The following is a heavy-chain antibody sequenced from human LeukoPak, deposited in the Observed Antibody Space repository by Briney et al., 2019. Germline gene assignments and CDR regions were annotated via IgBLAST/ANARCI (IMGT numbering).Heavy chain of an antibody. V-gene: IGHV3-33*01. D-gene: IGHD6-19*01. J-gene: IGHJ4*02. CDR3: ARDSSSASTRFDY. CDR1: GFTFSSYG. Sequence: GGSLRLSCAASGFTFSSYGMHWVRQAPGKGLGWVAVIWYDGSNKYYADSVKGRFTISRDNSKNTLYLQMNSLRAEDTAVYYCARDSSSASTRFDYWGQGTLVTVSS. CDR2: IWYDGSNK.